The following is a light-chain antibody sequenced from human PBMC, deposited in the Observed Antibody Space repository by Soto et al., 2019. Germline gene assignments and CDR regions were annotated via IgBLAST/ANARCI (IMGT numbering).Light chain of an antibody. CDR3: LQHSDYPFT. V-gene: IGKV3-15*01. J-gene: IGKJ2*01. CDR2: GAS. Sequence: EIVMTQSPATLSVSPGERATLSCRASQSVSSNLAWYQQKPGQAPRLLIYGASTRATGIPARFSGSGSGTDFTLTISSLQSEDFATYYCLQHSDYPFTFGQGTRLEI. CDR1: QSVSSN.